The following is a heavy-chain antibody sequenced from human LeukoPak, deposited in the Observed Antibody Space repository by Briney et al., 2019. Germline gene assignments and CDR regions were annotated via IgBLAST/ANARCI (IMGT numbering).Heavy chain of an antibody. CDR1: GGSISSNTYH. CDR2: IPYSGSA. J-gene: IGHJ3*02. Sequence: SETLSLTCIVSGGSISSNTYHWGWFRQPPGKGLEWIGTIPYSGSAYYNPSLKCRVATSVDTSKNQLSLKLSSVTAAGTAVYYCARLRGSYGGDAFDIWGQGTVVTVSS. D-gene: IGHD1-26*01. V-gene: IGHV4-39*01. CDR3: ARLRGSYGGDAFDI.